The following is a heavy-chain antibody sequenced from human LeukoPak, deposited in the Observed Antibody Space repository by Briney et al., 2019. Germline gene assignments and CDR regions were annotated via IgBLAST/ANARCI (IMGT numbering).Heavy chain of an antibody. CDR1: GFTFTSYD. CDR3: ARAQDPYGGPYYFDY. J-gene: IGHJ4*02. Sequence: SVKVSCKASGFTFTSYDINWVRQASGQGLEWMGGIIPIFGTANYAQKFQGRVTITADESTSTAYMELSSLRSEDTAVYYCARAQDPYGGPYYFDYWGQGTLVTVSS. CDR2: IIPIFGTA. V-gene: IGHV1-69*13. D-gene: IGHD4/OR15-4a*01.